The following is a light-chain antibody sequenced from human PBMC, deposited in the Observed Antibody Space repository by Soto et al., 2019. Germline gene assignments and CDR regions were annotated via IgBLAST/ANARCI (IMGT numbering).Light chain of an antibody. CDR3: SSYTSSNTYV. Sequence: QSALIQPASVSGSPGQSITISCTGTSTDVGLYNYVSWYQQHPGKAPKLMIFEVSNRPSGVSNRFSGSKSGNRASLTISGLQAEDEADYHCSSYTSSNTYVFGTGTKLTVL. V-gene: IGLV2-14*01. J-gene: IGLJ1*01. CDR1: STDVGLYNY. CDR2: EVS.